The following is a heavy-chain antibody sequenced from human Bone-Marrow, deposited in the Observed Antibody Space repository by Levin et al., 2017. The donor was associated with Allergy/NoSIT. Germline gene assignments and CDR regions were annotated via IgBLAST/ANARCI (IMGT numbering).Heavy chain of an antibody. V-gene: IGHV3-43D*04. CDR3: AKDSRALGGLESLDF. CDR1: GFIFDDYA. Sequence: GGSLRLSCAASGFIFDDYAMHWVRQVPGKGLEWVSLISWNGAITSYADSVKGRFTISRDNSRKSLYLQMDSLRAEDTAFYYCAKDSRALGGLESLDFWGQGTLVTVSS. D-gene: IGHD1-1*01. J-gene: IGHJ4*02. CDR2: ISWNGAIT.